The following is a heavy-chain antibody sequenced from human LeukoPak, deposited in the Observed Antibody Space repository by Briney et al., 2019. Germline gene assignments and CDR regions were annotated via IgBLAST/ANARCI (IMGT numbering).Heavy chain of an antibody. D-gene: IGHD3/OR15-3a*01. Sequence: GESLQISCKGSGYSFISYWIGWVRQMPGKGLEWMGIIYPGDSDTRYSPSFQGQVTISADKSISTAYLQWSSLKASDTAIYYCARRYNDFSSWFDPWGQGTLVTVSS. J-gene: IGHJ5*02. CDR2: IYPGDSDT. CDR3: ARRYNDFSSWFDP. CDR1: GYSFISYW. V-gene: IGHV5-51*01.